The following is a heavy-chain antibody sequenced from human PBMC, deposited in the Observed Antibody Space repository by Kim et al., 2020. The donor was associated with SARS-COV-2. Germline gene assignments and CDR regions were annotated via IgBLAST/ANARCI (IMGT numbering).Heavy chain of an antibody. J-gene: IGHJ6*02. V-gene: IGHV3-48*02. CDR2: ISSSSSTI. D-gene: IGHD5-12*01. Sequence: GGSLRLSCAASGFTFSSYSMNWVRQAPGKGLEWVSYISSSSSTIYYADSVKGRFTISRDNAKNTLYLQMNSLRDEDTAVYYCAREISMATIIYYYYYGMGVWGQGTTGTASS. CDR3: AREISMATIIYYYYYGMGV. CDR1: GFTFSSYS.